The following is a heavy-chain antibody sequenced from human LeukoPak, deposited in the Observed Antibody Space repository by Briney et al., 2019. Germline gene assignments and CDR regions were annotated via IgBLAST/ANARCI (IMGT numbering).Heavy chain of an antibody. D-gene: IGHD3-3*01. CDR1: GGSISSYY. CDR3: ARVQRITIFGVVYYFDY. CDR2: IYTSGST. V-gene: IGHV4-4*07. J-gene: IGHJ4*02. Sequence: PSETLSLTCTVSGGSISSYYWSWIRQPAVKGLEWIGRIYTSGSTNYNPSLKSRVTMSVDTSKNQFSLRLSSVTAADTAVYYCARVQRITIFGVVYYFDYWGQGTLVTVSS.